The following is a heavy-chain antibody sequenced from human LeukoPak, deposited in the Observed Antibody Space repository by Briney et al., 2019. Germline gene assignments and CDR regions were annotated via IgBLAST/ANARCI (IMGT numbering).Heavy chain of an antibody. J-gene: IGHJ4*02. CDR1: GFTFSSYS. V-gene: IGHV3-21*01. CDR3: ARGFGELLNGGCDY. CDR2: ISSSSSYI. Sequence: PGGSLRLSCAASGFTFSSYSMNWVRQAPGKGLEWVSSISSSSSYIYYADSVKGRFTISRDNAKNSLYLQMNSLRAEDTAVYYCARGFGELLNGGCDYWGQGTLVTVSS. D-gene: IGHD3-10*01.